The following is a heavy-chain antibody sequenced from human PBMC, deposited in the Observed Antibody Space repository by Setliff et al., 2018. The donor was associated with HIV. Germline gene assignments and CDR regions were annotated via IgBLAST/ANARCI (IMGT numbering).Heavy chain of an antibody. D-gene: IGHD3-16*01. J-gene: IGHJ3*02. CDR2: TSTSSII. V-gene: IGHV3-21*04. CDR3: ARWPSEVAEMGGAFDS. Sequence: GASLKISCAASGFTFSSYAMSWVRQAPGKGLEWVSATSTSSIIYYADSVKGRFTNSRDNAKNSLYLQMNSLRVEDTAVYYCARWPSEVAEMGGAFDSWGQGTMVTVSS. CDR1: GFTFSSYA.